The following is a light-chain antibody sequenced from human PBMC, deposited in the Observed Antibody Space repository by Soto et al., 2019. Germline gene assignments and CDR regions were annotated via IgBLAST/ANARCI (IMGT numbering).Light chain of an antibody. CDR1: QSFVYGDGNTY. Sequence: VVIPQSELPLHGTACHPAPISGRCSQSFVYGDGNTYLDWFQQRPGQAPRRLIYNVSDRDSGVPDRFSGSGSGTDFTLKISRLEPEDVAVYYCMQGTNWPYTFGQGTKVDI. V-gene: IGKV2-30*01. J-gene: IGKJ2*01. CDR2: NVS. CDR3: MQGTNWPYT.